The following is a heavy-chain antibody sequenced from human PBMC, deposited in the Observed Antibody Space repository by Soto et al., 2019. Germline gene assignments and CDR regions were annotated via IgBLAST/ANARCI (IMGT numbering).Heavy chain of an antibody. CDR1: GYTFTSYD. CDR2: MNPNSGNT. D-gene: IGHD6-6*01. J-gene: IGHJ5*02. V-gene: IGHV1-8*01. Sequence: ASVKVSCKASGYTFTSYDINWVRQATGQGLEWMGWMNPNSGNTGYAQKFQGRVTMTRNTSISTAYMELSSLRSEDTAVYYCARVGAARRRFNWFDPWGQGTLVTVSS. CDR3: ARVGAARRRFNWFDP.